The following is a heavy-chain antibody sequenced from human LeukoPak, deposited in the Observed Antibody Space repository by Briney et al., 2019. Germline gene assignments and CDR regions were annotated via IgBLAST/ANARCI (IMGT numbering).Heavy chain of an antibody. CDR2: IYYSGST. CDR3: ARHYGGYYYDSSGYIPGVDY. CDR1: GGSISSSSYY. D-gene: IGHD3-22*01. Sequence: PSETLSLTCTVSGGSISSSSYYWGWIRQPPGKGLEWIGSIYYSGSTYYNPSLKSRVTISVDTSKNQFSLKLSSVTAADTAVYYCARHYGGYYYDSSGYIPGVDYWGQGTLVTVSS. J-gene: IGHJ4*02. V-gene: IGHV4-39*01.